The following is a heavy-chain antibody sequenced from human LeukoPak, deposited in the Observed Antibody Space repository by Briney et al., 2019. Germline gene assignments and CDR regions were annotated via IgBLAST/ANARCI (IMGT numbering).Heavy chain of an antibody. V-gene: IGHV5-51*01. CDR3: GRHYYDSSGYYYVDF. J-gene: IGHJ4*02. CDR1: GYTFTSYW. Sequence: GESLKISCEGSGYTFTSYWIGWVRQMPGKGLEWMGIIYPGDSDTTYGPSFQGQVTISADKSISTAYLQWSSLKASDTAMYYCGRHYYDSSGYYYVDFWGQGTLVTVSS. D-gene: IGHD3-22*01. CDR2: IYPGDSDT.